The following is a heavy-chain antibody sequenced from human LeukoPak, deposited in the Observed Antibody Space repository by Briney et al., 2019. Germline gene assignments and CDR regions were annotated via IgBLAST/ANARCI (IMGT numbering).Heavy chain of an antibody. V-gene: IGHV1-8*01. J-gene: IGHJ4*02. CDR1: GYTFTSYD. CDR2: MNPNSGNT. CDR3: ASEGGCSGGSCYLPDY. D-gene: IGHD2-15*01. Sequence: ASVKVSCKASGYTFTSYDINWVRQATGQGLEWMGWMNPNSGNTGYAQKFQGRVTMTRNTSISTAYMELSSLRSDDTAVYYCASEGGCSGGSCYLPDYWGQGTLVTVSS.